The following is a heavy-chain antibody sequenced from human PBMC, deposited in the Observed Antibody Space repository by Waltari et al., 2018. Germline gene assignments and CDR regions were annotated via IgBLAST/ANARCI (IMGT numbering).Heavy chain of an antibody. CDR3: ARDPTGALPFDY. V-gene: IGHV3-30-3*01. CDR1: GFTFSSYA. Sequence: QVQLVESGGGVVQPGRSLRLSCAASGFTFSSYAMHWVRQAPGKGLEWVAVISYDGSNKYYADSVKGRFTISRDNSKNTLYLQMNSLRAEDTAVYYCARDPTGALPFDYWGQGTLVTVSS. J-gene: IGHJ4*02. D-gene: IGHD7-27*01. CDR2: ISYDGSNK.